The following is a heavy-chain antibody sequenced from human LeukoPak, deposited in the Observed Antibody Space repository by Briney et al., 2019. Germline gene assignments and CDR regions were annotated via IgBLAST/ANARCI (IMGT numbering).Heavy chain of an antibody. D-gene: IGHD2-21*01. CDR3: ARDESTSILWW. CDR1: GYTFINYY. CDR2: INPSGGST. Sequence: ASVKVSCKASGYTFINYYMHWVRQAPGQGLEWMGIINPSGGSTSYAQKFQGRVTMTRDTSTSTVYMELSSLRSEDTAVYYCARDESTSILWWWGQGALVTVSS. J-gene: IGHJ1*01. V-gene: IGHV1-46*01.